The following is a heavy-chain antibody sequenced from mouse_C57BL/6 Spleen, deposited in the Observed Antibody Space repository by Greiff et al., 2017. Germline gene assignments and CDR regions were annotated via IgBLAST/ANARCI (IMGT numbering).Heavy chain of an antibody. Sequence: QVQLKQPGAELVKPGASVKMSCKASGYTFTSYWITWVKQRPGQGLEWIGDIYPGSGSTNYNEKFKSKATLTVDTSSSTAYMQLSSLTSEDSAVYYCARGPRYDYDGAWFAYWGQGTLVTVSA. CDR1: GYTFTSYW. V-gene: IGHV1-55*01. J-gene: IGHJ3*01. CDR2: IYPGSGST. CDR3: ARGPRYDYDGAWFAY. D-gene: IGHD2-4*01.